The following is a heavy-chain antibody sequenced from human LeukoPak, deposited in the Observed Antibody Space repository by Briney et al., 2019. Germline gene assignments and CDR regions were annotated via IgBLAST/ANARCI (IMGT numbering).Heavy chain of an antibody. V-gene: IGHV1-18*01. CDR2: ISGYNGNT. Sequence: GARVQVPCRTSGYNFTNYGISWVGQAPGRRLEWMGWISGYNGNTEYAQKFQARVTMTTDTSTTTGYLELRSLTSGDPAVYYCARAGRLKSGSNIYWGQGTLVTVSS. J-gene: IGHJ4*02. CDR1: GYNFTNYG. CDR3: ARAGRLKSGSNIY. D-gene: IGHD1-26*01.